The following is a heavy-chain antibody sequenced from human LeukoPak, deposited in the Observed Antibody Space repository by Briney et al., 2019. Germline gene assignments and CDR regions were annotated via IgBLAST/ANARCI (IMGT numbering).Heavy chain of an antibody. Sequence: PGGSLRLSCAASGFTFSDYYMSWVRQAPGKGLEWVSYISSSGSTIYYADSVKGRFTISRDNAKNSLYLQMNSLRVEDTAVYYCARLWGYSGYDPIDYWGQGTLVTVSS. J-gene: IGHJ4*02. CDR2: ISSSGSTI. D-gene: IGHD5-12*01. CDR3: ARLWGYSGYDPIDY. CDR1: GFTFSDYY. V-gene: IGHV3-11*01.